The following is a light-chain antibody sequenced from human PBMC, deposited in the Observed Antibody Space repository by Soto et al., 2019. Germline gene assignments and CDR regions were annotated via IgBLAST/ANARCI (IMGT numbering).Light chain of an antibody. CDR2: AAS. Sequence: EIVMTQSPATLSVSPGERATLSCRASESVSGNLAWYQQTPDQAPRLLIFAASTRAIGIPARFRGSGSGTQFTLTISSLQSEDFAVYYCQQYNNWPRTFGQGTKVEIK. CDR3: QQYNNWPRT. J-gene: IGKJ1*01. CDR1: ESVSGN. V-gene: IGKV3-15*01.